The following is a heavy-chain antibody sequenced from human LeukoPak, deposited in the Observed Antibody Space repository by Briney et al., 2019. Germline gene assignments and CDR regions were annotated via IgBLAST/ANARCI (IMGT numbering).Heavy chain of an antibody. CDR2: IKQDGSEE. Sequence: GGSLRLSCAASGFTFSSYWMSWGRQGPGKGLEWEDNIKQDGSEEYYVDSVKGRFTISRDNAKNSLYLQMNSLRAEDTAVYYCALGDDFDYWGQGTLVTVSS. CDR3: ALGDDFDY. D-gene: IGHD3-10*01. CDR1: GFTFSSYW. V-gene: IGHV3-7*01. J-gene: IGHJ4*02.